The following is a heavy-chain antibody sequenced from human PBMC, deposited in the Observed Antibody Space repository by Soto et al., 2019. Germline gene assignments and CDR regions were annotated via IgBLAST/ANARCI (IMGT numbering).Heavy chain of an antibody. V-gene: IGHV3-21*01. CDR3: ARGVSGWQLAGCYYYGMDV. D-gene: IGHD6-6*01. Sequence: PGGSLRLSCAASGFTFSSYSMNWVRQAPGKGLEWVSSISSSSSYIYYADSVKGRFTISRDNAKNSLYLQMNSLRAEDTAVYYCARGVSGWQLAGCYYYGMDVWDQGTTVSVSS. CDR1: GFTFSSYS. J-gene: IGHJ6*02. CDR2: ISSSSSYI.